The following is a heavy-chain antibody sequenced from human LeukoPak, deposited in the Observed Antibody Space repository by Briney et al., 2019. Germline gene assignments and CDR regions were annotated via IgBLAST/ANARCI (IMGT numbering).Heavy chain of an antibody. CDR3: ARDLSSSWYGLDY. D-gene: IGHD6-13*01. J-gene: IGHJ4*02. Sequence: GGSLRLSCAASGFTFSSYWMSWVRQAPGKGLEWVANKKQGGSEKYYVDSVKGRFTISRDNAKNSLYLQVNSLGAEDTAVYYCARDLSSSWYGLDYWGQGTLVTVSS. CDR1: GFTFSSYW. CDR2: KKQGGSEK. V-gene: IGHV3-7*01.